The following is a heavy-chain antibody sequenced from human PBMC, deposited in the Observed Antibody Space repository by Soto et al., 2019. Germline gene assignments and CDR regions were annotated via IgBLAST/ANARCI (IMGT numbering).Heavy chain of an antibody. CDR2: IDRSSSII. D-gene: IGHD7-27*01. Sequence: EVQLVESGGGLVQPGGSLRLSCAASGFTFSGYSLDWVRQAPGKGLEWVSHIDRSSSIIYYADSVKGRFTISRDSAKKSVYLQMNSLRADDTAVYYCARVSPELGRYYMDVWGKGTAVTVSS. V-gene: IGHV3-48*04. CDR1: GFTFSGYS. CDR3: ARVSPELGRYYMDV. J-gene: IGHJ6*03.